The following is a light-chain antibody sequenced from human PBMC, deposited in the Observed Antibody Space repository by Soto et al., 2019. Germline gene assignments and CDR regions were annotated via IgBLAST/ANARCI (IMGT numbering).Light chain of an antibody. V-gene: IGKV3-20*01. CDR1: QSVRSSY. CDR2: AAS. CDR3: QQYGSSQIT. Sequence: EIGLTQSPGTVSLSPGERATLSCRASQSVRSSYLAWYQQKPGQAPRLLIYAASSRATGIADRFSGSGSGTDFTLTISRLEPEDFAVYYCQQYGSSQITFGQGTLLEIK. J-gene: IGKJ5*01.